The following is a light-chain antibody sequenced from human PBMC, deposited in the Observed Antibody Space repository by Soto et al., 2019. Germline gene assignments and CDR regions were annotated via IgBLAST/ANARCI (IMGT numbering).Light chain of an antibody. CDR2: GAS. V-gene: IGKV3-20*01. CDR3: QQYDSTPPT. CDR1: QSVNSNY. J-gene: IGKJ1*01. Sequence: EIVLTQSPGTLSLSPGDRATLSCRASQSVNSNYLAWYQRKPGQAPRLLIYGASNRATDIPYRFSASGSGTDFTLTITRLEAEDFAVYYCQQYDSTPPTFGQGPKLEVK.